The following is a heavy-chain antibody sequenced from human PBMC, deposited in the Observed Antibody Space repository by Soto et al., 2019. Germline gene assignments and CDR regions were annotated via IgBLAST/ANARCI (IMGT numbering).Heavy chain of an antibody. Sequence: EVQLVESGGDLVQPGGSLRLSCAVSGLTYSEHWMSWVRQAPGKGPEWVANIKQDGTQKDYVDSVKGRFTISRDNGKNLLFLQMRSLRADDTAVYYCASRPSDVYYYGVFDCWGRGTLVTVAA. D-gene: IGHD3-16*01. CDR2: IKQDGTQK. J-gene: IGHJ4*02. CDR1: GLTYSEHW. CDR3: ASRPSDVYYYGVFDC. V-gene: IGHV3-7*03.